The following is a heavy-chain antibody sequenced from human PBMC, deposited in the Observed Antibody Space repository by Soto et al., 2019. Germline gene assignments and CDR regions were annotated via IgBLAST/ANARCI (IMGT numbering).Heavy chain of an antibody. J-gene: IGHJ6*02. V-gene: IGHV4-30-4*01. Sequence: SETLSLTCTVSGGTISSGDYYWSWVRQPPGKGLEWIGYIYYSGSTYYNPSLKSRVTISVDTSKNQFSLKLSSVTAADTAVYYCARENPVDGMDVWGQGTTVTVSS. CDR2: IYYSGST. CDR1: GGTISSGDYY. CDR3: ARENPVDGMDV.